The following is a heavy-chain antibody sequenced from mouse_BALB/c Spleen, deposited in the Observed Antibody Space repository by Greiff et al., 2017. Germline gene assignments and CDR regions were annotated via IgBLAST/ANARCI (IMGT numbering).Heavy chain of an antibody. V-gene: IGHV1-5*01. D-gene: IGHD2-14*01. J-gene: IGHJ4*01. CDR3: TRSPYDYYAMDY. CDR1: GYTFTSYW. CDR2: IYPGNSDT. Sequence: VQLQQSGTVLARPGASVKMSCKASGYTFTSYWMHWVKQRPGQGLEWIGAIYPGNSDTSYNQKFKGKAKLTAVTSTSTAYMELSSLTNEDSAVYYCTRSPYDYYAMDYWGQGTSVTVSS.